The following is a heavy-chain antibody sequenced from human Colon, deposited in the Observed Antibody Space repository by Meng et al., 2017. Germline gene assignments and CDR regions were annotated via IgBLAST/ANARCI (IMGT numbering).Heavy chain of an antibody. Sequence: SETLSPTCTVSGASISSGSYYWSWIRQSAGKGLEWIGRMYTSGSTDYNPSLKSRVTISVDTSENQFSLKLTSVTAADTAVYYCARGYEDWGYSDSSGYWWFDPWGQGTLVTVSS. V-gene: IGHV4-61*02. D-gene: IGHD3-22*01. CDR3: ARGYEDWGYSDSSGYWWFDP. CDR2: MYTSGST. CDR1: GASISSGSYY. J-gene: IGHJ5*02.